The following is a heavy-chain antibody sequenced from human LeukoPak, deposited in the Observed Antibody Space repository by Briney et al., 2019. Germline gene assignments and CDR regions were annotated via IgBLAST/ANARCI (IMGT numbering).Heavy chain of an antibody. CDR1: GFTFDDYA. V-gene: IGHV3-9*01. Sequence: GGSLRLSCAASGFTFDDYAMHWVRQAPGKGLEWVSGISWNSGSIGYADSVKGRFTISRDNSKNTLYLQMNSLRAEDTAVYYCASSPSPDYGDYAGYFDYWGQGTLVTVSS. CDR3: ASSPSPDYGDYAGYFDY. J-gene: IGHJ4*02. D-gene: IGHD4-17*01. CDR2: ISWNSGSI.